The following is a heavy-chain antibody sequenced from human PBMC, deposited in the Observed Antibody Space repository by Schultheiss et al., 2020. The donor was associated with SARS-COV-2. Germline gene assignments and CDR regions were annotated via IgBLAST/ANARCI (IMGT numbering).Heavy chain of an antibody. D-gene: IGHD3-22*01. V-gene: IGHV4-61*01. CDR2: IYYTDT. CDR1: GGSVSSGTYY. CDR3: ARDHADSSGYFSDY. Sequence: SETLSLTCTVSGGSVSSGTYYWSWIRQPPGKGLEWIGYIYYTDTNYNPSLESRVTISVDTSKNQFSLKLSSVTAADTAVYYCARDHADSSGYFSDYWGQGTLVTVSS. J-gene: IGHJ4*02.